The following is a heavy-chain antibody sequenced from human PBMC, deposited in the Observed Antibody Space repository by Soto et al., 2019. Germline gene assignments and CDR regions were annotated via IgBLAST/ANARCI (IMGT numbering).Heavy chain of an antibody. D-gene: IGHD3-3*01. J-gene: IGHJ4*02. V-gene: IGHV3-30*18. CDR3: AKSSSQSDYFDY. Sequence: QVQLVESGGGVVKPGRSLRLSCAASGFTFSSYGMHWVRQAPGKGLEWVAVISYDGSNKYYADSVKGRFTISRDNSKNTLYLQMNSLRAEDTAVYYCAKSSSQSDYFDYWGQGTLVTVSS. CDR2: ISYDGSNK. CDR1: GFTFSSYG.